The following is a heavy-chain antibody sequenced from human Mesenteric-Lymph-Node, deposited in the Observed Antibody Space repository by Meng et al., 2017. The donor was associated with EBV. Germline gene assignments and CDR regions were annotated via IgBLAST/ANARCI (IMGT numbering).Heavy chain of an antibody. CDR3: ARDVLHLGELSFLFDY. Sequence: QGQLVQSGAEVKKPGASVKVSCKASGYTFTSYAMHWVRQAPGQRLEWMGWINAGNGNTKYSQKFQGRVTITRDTSASTAYMELSSLRSEDTAVYYCARDVLHLGELSFLFDYWGQGTLVTVSS. D-gene: IGHD3-16*02. CDR1: GYTFTSYA. J-gene: IGHJ4*02. V-gene: IGHV1-3*01. CDR2: INAGNGNT.